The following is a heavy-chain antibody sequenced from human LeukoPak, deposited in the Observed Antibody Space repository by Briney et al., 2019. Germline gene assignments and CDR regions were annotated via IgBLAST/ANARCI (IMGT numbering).Heavy chain of an antibody. V-gene: IGHV3-11*01. Sequence: GGSLRLSCAASGFTFSDYYMSWIRQAPGKGLEWASYISSSGSTIYYADSVKGRFTISRDNAKNSLYLQMNSLRAEDTAVYYCARQDDIVVVPAAAATFDYWGQGTLVTVSS. CDR1: GFTFSDYY. D-gene: IGHD2-2*01. J-gene: IGHJ4*02. CDR3: ARQDDIVVVPAAAATFDY. CDR2: ISSSGSTI.